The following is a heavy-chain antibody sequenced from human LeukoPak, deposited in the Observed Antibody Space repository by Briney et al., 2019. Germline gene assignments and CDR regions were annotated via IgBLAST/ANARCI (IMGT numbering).Heavy chain of an antibody. D-gene: IGHD2-2*01. Sequence: TLSLTCTVSGGSISSGSYYWSWIRQPAGKGLEWIGRIYTSGSTNYNPSLKSRVTISVDTYKNQFSMKMSSVTAADTAVYYCARPQPHHTLQLLDAFDIWGQGTMVTVSS. J-gene: IGHJ3*02. V-gene: IGHV4-61*02. CDR2: IYTSGST. CDR1: GGSISSGSYY. CDR3: ARPQPHHTLQLLDAFDI.